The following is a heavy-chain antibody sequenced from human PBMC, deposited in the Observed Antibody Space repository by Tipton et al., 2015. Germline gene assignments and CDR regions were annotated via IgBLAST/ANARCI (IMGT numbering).Heavy chain of an antibody. CDR2: IKHDGSEA. CDR1: GFTFSSSW. D-gene: IGHD2-15*01. J-gene: IGHJ4*02. V-gene: IGHV3-7*01. Sequence: GSLRLSCAASGFTFSSSWMTWVRQAPGKGLEWLGNIKHDGSEAYYVDSVKGRFTMSRDNAKNSLDLQMNSLRAEDTAVYYCVRDQWRGSCSGGGCPGWGQGTLVPVSS. CDR3: VRDQWRGSCSGGGCPG.